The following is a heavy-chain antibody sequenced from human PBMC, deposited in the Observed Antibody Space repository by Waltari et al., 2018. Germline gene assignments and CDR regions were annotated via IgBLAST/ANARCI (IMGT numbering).Heavy chain of an antibody. J-gene: IGHJ5*02. Sequence: QVQLQQWGAGLLKPSETLSLTCAVYGGSFSGYSWSWIRQPPGKGLEWIGEINHSGSTNYNPSLKSRVTISVDTSKNQFSLKLSSVTAADTAVYYCARQKHYYDSSGYSRWFDPWGQGTLVTVSS. D-gene: IGHD3-22*01. CDR3: ARQKHYYDSSGYSRWFDP. CDR2: INHSGST. V-gene: IGHV4-34*01. CDR1: GGSFSGYS.